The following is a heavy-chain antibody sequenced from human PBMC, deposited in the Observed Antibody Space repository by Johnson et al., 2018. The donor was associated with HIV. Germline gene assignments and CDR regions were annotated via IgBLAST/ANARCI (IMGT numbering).Heavy chain of an antibody. J-gene: IGHJ3*02. V-gene: IGHV3-30-3*01. CDR2: ISYDGSNK. D-gene: IGHD1-26*01. Sequence: VQLVESGGGVVQPGRPLRLSCAASGFTFSSYAMHWVRQAPGKGLEWVAVISYDGSNKYYADSVKGRFTISRYNSKNTLYLQMNSLRAEDTAVYYCAKGASGSQRRGAFHIWGQGTMVTVSS. CDR1: GFTFSSYA. CDR3: AKGASGSQRRGAFHI.